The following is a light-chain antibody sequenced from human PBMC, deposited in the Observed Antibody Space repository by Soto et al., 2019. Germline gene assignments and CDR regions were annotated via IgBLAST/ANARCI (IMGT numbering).Light chain of an antibody. CDR2: DVS. CDR1: SSDVGGYNY. V-gene: IGLV2-11*01. Sequence: QSALTQPRSVSGSPGQSVTISCTGTSSDVGGYNYVSWYQQHPGKAPKLMIYDVSKRPSGVPDRFSGSKSGNTASLTISGLQVEVEADYSCFSFAGAYTLYVFGTGTKLPVL. J-gene: IGLJ1*01. CDR3: FSFAGAYTLYV.